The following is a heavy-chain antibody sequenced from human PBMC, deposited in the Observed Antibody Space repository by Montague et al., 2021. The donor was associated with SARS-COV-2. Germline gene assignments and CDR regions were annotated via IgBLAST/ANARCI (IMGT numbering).Heavy chain of an antibody. Sequence: SLRLSCAASGFTFSSYEMNWVRQAPGKGPEWVSYISSSGSTLYHADSVRGRFTISRDNARDSVYLQMNSLRAEDTAVYYCAREEDSYGSGTLDYWGQGTLVTVSS. J-gene: IGHJ4*02. CDR1: GFTFSSYE. D-gene: IGHD3-10*01. V-gene: IGHV3-48*03. CDR3: AREEDSYGSGTLDY. CDR2: ISSSGSTL.